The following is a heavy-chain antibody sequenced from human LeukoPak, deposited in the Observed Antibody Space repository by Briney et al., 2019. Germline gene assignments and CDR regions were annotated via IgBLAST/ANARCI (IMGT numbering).Heavy chain of an antibody. CDR1: GFTFSSYS. D-gene: IGHD3-10*01. J-gene: IGHJ3*02. CDR3: ARGGSVRLLGAFDI. Sequence: GGSLRLSCAASGFTFSSYSMNWVRQAPGKGLEWVSSISSSSSYIYYADSVKGRFTISRDNAKNSLYLQVNSLRAEDTAVYYCARGGSVRLLGAFDIWGQGTMVTVSS. V-gene: IGHV3-21*01. CDR2: ISSSSSYI.